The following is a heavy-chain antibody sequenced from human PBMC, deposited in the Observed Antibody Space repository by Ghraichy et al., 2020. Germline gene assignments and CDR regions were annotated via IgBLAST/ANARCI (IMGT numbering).Heavy chain of an antibody. Sequence: SETLSLTCTVSGGSISSYYWSWIRQPPGKGLEWIGYIYYSGSTNYNPSLKSRVTISVDTSKNQFSLKLTSVTAADSAVYYCARGWGFFDYWGQGTLVTVSS. CDR3: ARGWGFFDY. J-gene: IGHJ4*02. CDR1: GGSISSYY. D-gene: IGHD3-16*01. V-gene: IGHV4-59*01. CDR2: IYYSGST.